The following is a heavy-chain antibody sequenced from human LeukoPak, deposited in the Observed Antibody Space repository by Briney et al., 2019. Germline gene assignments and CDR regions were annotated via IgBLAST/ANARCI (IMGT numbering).Heavy chain of an antibody. CDR2: ISGSGGST. CDR3: AKDELTSGVVRGVIITAPFDY. V-gene: IGHV3-23*01. J-gene: IGHJ4*02. D-gene: IGHD3-10*01. Sequence: PGGSLRLSCAASGFTFSSSAMSWVRQVPGKGLEWVSAISGSGGSTYYADSVKGRFTISRDNSKNTLYLQMNSLRAEDTAVYYCAKDELTSGVVRGVIITAPFDYWGQGTLVTVSS. CDR1: GFTFSSSA.